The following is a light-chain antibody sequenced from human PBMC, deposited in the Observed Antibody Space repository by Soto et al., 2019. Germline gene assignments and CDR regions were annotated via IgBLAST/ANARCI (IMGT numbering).Light chain of an antibody. CDR1: QSISSW. J-gene: IGKJ1*01. CDR2: KAS. Sequence: DIQMTQSPSTLSASVGDRVTITCRASQSISSWLAWYQQKPGKAPKVLIYKASSLESGVPSRFSGSGSGTEFTLTISSLYPYDFATYYCQQYNSYPRTFGQGTKVEIK. V-gene: IGKV1-5*03. CDR3: QQYNSYPRT.